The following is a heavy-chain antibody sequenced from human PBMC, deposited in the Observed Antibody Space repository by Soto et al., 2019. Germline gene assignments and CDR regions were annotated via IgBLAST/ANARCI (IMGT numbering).Heavy chain of an antibody. D-gene: IGHD2-21*02. CDR3: ARDKVRRIVVVSAIRGFDC. V-gene: IGHV3-30-3*01. CDR1: GFTFSSYA. Sequence: QVQLVESGGGVVQPGRSLRLSCAASGFTFSSYAMHWVRQAPGKGLEWVAVISYDGSNKYYADSVKGRFTISRDNSKNTLYMQMNSLRAEDTAVYYCARDKVRRIVVVSAIRGFDCWGQGTLVTVSS. J-gene: IGHJ4*02. CDR2: ISYDGSNK.